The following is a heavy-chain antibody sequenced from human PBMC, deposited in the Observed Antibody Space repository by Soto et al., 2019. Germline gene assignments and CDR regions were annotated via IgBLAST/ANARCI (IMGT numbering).Heavy chain of an antibody. D-gene: IGHD5-18*01. CDR1: GASLSSDDYY. CDR2: FYHSGST. V-gene: IGHV4-30-4*01. CDR3: VRDQGYNYGAYDS. Sequence: SETLSLTCTVSGASLSSDDYYWSWIRQPPGKGLEWLGSFYHSGSTYYNPSLKSRIAISVDTSTNEFSLKVSSMTAADTAAYYCVRDQGYNYGAYDSWGQGTLVTVSS. J-gene: IGHJ4*02.